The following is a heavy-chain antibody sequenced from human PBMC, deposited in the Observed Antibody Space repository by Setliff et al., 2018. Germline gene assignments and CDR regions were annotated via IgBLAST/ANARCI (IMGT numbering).Heavy chain of an antibody. Sequence: SETLSLTCTVSDGSLYSGNYYWTWIRQPAGKALEWIGHIHGTEGTHYNPSLESRVTISRDKSPNQFSLMLRSVTGADTALYYCARGYYNGRGYYYLPCSFDSWGRGIVVTVSS. D-gene: IGHD3-10*01. J-gene: IGHJ4*02. CDR1: DGSLYSGNYY. CDR3: ARGYYNGRGYYYLPCSFDS. V-gene: IGHV4-61*09. CDR2: IHGTEGT.